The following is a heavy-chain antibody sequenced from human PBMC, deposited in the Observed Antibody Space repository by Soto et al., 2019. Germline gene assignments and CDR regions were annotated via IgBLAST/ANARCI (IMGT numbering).Heavy chain of an antibody. D-gene: IGHD2-2*02. CDR2: IHYSGNT. V-gene: IGHV4-59*01. Sequence: QVQLQESGPGLVKPSETLSLTCTVSGGSISSYYWSWFRQPPGKGLEWIGYIHYSGNTNYNPSLKRRVTMSIDTSKNQFSLKLSSVTAADAAVYYCARDRYSHGRWGQGILVTVSS. CDR3: ARDRYSHGR. J-gene: IGHJ4*02. CDR1: GGSISSYY.